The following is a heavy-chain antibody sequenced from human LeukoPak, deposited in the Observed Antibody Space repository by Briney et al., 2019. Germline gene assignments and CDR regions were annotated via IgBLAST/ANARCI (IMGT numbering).Heavy chain of an antibody. J-gene: IGHJ6*03. CDR2: ISSSSSYI. CDR1: GFTFSSYS. V-gene: IGHV3-21*04. CDR3: VKSGEYGSGTRGYYYYYMDV. D-gene: IGHD3-10*01. Sequence: KPGGSLRLSCAASGFTFSSYSMNWVRQAPGKGLEWVSSISSSSSYIYYADSVKGRFTISRDNSKNTLYLQMNSLRAEDTAVYYCVKSGEYGSGTRGYYYYYMDVWGKGTTVTVSS.